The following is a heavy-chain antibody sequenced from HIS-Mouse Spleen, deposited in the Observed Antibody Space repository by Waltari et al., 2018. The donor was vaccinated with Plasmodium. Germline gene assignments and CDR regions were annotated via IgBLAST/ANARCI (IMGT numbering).Heavy chain of an antibody. Sequence: QVQLQESGPGLVKPSETLSLTCTASGGSISSDYRSWIRQPPGKGLEWIAYIYYSGSTNYNPSLKSRVTISVDTSKNQFSLKLSSVTAADTAVFYCARGGYSSSSYYFDYWGQGTLVTVSS. CDR3: ARGGYSSSSYYFDY. J-gene: IGHJ4*02. V-gene: IGHV4-59*01. CDR1: GGSISSDY. CDR2: IYYSGST. D-gene: IGHD6-6*01.